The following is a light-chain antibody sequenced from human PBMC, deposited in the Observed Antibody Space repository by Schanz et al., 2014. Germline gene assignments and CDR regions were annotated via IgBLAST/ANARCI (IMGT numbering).Light chain of an antibody. Sequence: QSVLTQPPSASGTPGQRVTISCSGSSSNIGSNTVNWYQQLPGTAPKPLIYSNNQRPSGVSNRFSGSKSGNTASLTISGLQAEDEADYYCSSYRRTATVAVFGTGTKVTVL. CDR3: SSYRRTATVAV. CDR2: SNN. V-gene: IGLV1-44*01. CDR1: SSNIGSNT. J-gene: IGLJ1*01.